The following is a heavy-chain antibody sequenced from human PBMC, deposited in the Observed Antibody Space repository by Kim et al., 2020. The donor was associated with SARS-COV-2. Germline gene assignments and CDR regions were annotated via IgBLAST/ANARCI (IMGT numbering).Heavy chain of an antibody. D-gene: IGHD3-3*01. CDR2: ISGSGGST. CDR1: GFSFSTSG. V-gene: IGHV3-23*01. J-gene: IGHJ4*02. Sequence: GGSLRLSCVASGFSFSTSGMTWVRQAPGKGLEWVSVISGSGGSTYYADSVKGRFTISRDNSKNALYLQMSSLRVEDTAVYYCAKVIFGVGNYFDHWGQGALVTVSS. CDR3: AKVIFGVGNYFDH.